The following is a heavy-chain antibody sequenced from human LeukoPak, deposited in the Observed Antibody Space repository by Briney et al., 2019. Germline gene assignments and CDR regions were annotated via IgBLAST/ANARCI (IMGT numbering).Heavy chain of an antibody. D-gene: IGHD6-13*01. CDR1: GGSISSGGYY. J-gene: IGHJ4*02. CDR2: IYYSGST. CDR3: ARSKYSSSWYPRVMDY. V-gene: IGHV4-31*03. Sequence: SQTLSLTCTVSGGSISSGGYYWSWIRQPPGKGLEWIGYIYYSGSTYYNPSLKSRVTISVDTSKNQFSLKLSSVTAADTAVYYCARSKYSSSWYPRVMDYWGQGTLVTVSS.